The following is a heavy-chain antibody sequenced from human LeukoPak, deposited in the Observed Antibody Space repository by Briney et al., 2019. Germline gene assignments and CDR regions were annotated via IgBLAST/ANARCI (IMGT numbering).Heavy chain of an antibody. J-gene: IGHJ4*02. CDR1: GCSFTSYW. V-gene: IGHV5-51*01. D-gene: IGHD4-17*01. CDR3: ARPYGDHADY. CDR2: IYPGDSDT. Sequence: GVSLQISCQGSGCSFTSYWIGWVRQMPGHGLEWMGIIYPGDSDTSYSPSFQGQVTISADKSISTAYLQWSSLKASDTAMYYCARPYGDHADYWGQGTLVTVSS.